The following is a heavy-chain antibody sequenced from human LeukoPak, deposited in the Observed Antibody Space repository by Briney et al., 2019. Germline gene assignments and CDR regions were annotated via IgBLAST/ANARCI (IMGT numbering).Heavy chain of an antibody. V-gene: IGHV2-5*02. J-gene: IGHJ4*02. CDR2: IYWGDDK. D-gene: IGHD1/OR15-1a*01. CDR1: GFSLYSSGVG. Sequence: ESGPTLVNPTQTLTLTCTFSGFSLYSSGVGVGWIRQPSGKALEWLAVIYWGDDKRYNPSQRSRLTMSKDASKSQVFLIMSNMDPVDTATYYCAHRRPGHLTGWDNSYFDNWGPGTLVTVSS. CDR3: AHRRPGHLTGWDNSYFDN.